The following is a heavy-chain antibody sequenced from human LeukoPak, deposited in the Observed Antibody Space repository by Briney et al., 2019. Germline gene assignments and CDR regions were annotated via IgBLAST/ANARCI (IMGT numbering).Heavy chain of an antibody. Sequence: GGSLRLSCAASGFTFSSYGMHWVRQAPGKGLEWVAVISYDGSNKYYADSVKGRFTISRDNSKNTLYLQMNSLRAEGTAVYYCAKTAYGDYEYYFDYWGQGTLVTVSS. D-gene: IGHD4-17*01. CDR1: GFTFSSYG. CDR2: ISYDGSNK. V-gene: IGHV3-30*18. CDR3: AKTAYGDYEYYFDY. J-gene: IGHJ4*02.